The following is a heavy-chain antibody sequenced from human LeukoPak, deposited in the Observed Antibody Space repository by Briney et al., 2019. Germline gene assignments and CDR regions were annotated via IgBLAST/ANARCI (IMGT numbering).Heavy chain of an antibody. D-gene: IGHD6-13*01. CDR3: ARISSSWYYFDY. Sequence: GGSLRLSCAASGFTFSTYSMSWVRQAPGKGLVWVSYITSSSSVIYYADSVKGRLTVSRDNARNSVYLQMNSLRAEDTAVYYCARISSSWYYFDYWGQGTLVTVSS. J-gene: IGHJ4*02. CDR1: GFTFSTYS. V-gene: IGHV3-48*04. CDR2: ITSSSSVI.